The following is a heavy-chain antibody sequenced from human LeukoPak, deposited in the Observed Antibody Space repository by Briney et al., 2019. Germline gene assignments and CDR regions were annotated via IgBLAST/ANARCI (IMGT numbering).Heavy chain of an antibody. CDR1: GFTFSNYA. Sequence: GGSLRLSCAASGFTFSNYAMSWVRQAPGKGLEWVSTISGSGGSTFYADSVKGRFTISRDNSRNTLYLQMNSLRAEDTAIYYCAKDDYSYFAMDVWGRGTTVTVSS. CDR2: ISGSGGST. J-gene: IGHJ6*02. CDR3: AKDDYSYFAMDV. V-gene: IGHV3-23*01.